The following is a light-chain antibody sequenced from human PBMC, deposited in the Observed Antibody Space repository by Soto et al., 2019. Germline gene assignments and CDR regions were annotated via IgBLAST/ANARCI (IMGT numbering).Light chain of an antibody. CDR2: GAS. CDR3: QQYGSSPHT. V-gene: IGKV3-20*01. J-gene: IGKJ2*01. CDR1: QSVSSSY. Sequence: EIVLTQSPGTLSLSPGERATLACRASQSVSSSYLAWYQHKPGQAPRLLIYGASSRSTGIPDRFSGSGSGTDFTLTIIRPEPEDVAVYYCQQYGSSPHTFGQGTKLEIK.